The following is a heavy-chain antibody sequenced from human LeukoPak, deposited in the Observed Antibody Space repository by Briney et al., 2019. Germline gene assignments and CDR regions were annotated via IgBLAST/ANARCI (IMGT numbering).Heavy chain of an antibody. J-gene: IGHJ4*02. D-gene: IGHD2-15*01. CDR3: ARRPYYCSGGSCHDY. CDR1: GGTFSSYA. CDR2: IIPILGIA. V-gene: IGHV1-69*04. Sequence: SVKVSCKASGGTFSSYAISWVRQAPGQGLEWMGRIIPILGIANYAQKFQGRVTITADKSTSTAYMELSGLRSEDTAVYYCARRPYYCSGGSCHDYWGQGTLVTVSS.